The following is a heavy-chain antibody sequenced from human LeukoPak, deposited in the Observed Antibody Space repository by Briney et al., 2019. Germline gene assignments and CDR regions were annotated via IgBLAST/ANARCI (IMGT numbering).Heavy chain of an antibody. CDR1: GGSISSGGYS. D-gene: IGHD6-13*01. V-gene: IGHV4-30-2*01. CDR3: ARDESAAAGLPTQTDWLDP. J-gene: IGHJ5*02. Sequence: PSQTLSLTCAVSGGSISSGGYSWSWIRQPPGKGLEWIGYIYHSGSTYYNPSLKSRVTISVDRSKNQFSLKLSSVTAADTAVYYCARDESAAAGLPTQTDWLDPWGQGTLVTVSS. CDR2: IYHSGST.